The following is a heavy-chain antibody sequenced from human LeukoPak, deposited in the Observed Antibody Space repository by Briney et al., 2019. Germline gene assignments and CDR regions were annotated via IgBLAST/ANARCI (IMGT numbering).Heavy chain of an antibody. J-gene: IGHJ4*02. D-gene: IGHD3-22*01. CDR3: WGSGYIQGGPIFDY. V-gene: IGHV3-73*01. Sequence: PGGSLRFSCATSGFTFSGSVMQWVRKASGKGQEWVGRIRSKANEYATVYCASMKGRFTISRDDSKNTAYLQMNSLKTEDTAVYYCWGSGYIQGGPIFDYWGQGTLVTVSS. CDR1: GFTFSGSV. CDR2: IRSKANEYAT.